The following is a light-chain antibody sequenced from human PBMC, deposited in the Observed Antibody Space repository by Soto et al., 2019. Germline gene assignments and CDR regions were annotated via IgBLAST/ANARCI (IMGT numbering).Light chain of an antibody. CDR2: VAS. CDR1: QGISSY. Sequence: DIQLTQSPSLLSASVGDRVTITCRASQGISSYLAWYQQKPAKAPKVLIFVASKLQGGVPSRFSGSGSGTEFTLTINNLQPEDFATYYCQQLNSYPYTFGQGTELEIK. V-gene: IGKV1-9*01. CDR3: QQLNSYPYT. J-gene: IGKJ2*01.